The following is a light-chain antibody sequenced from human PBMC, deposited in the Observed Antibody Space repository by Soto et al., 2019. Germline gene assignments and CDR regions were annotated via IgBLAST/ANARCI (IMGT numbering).Light chain of an antibody. CDR3: QHNYGTPA. V-gene: IGKV1-39*01. CDR2: ATS. CDR1: QTISSP. J-gene: IGKJ5*01. Sequence: DIQMTQSPSSLSASVGDRGTITCRASQTISSPLSWYQQKPGKVPELLIYATSRLQSGVPSRFSGSRSGTDFTLTISSVQPEDFATYYCQHNYGTPAFGQGTRLEI.